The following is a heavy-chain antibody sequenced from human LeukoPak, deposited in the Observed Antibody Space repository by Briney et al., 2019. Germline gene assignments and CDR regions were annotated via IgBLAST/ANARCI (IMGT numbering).Heavy chain of an antibody. D-gene: IGHD6-6*01. Sequence: SETLSLTCTVSGGSISSNYWSWIRQPPGKGLEWIGYIYYSGSTNFNPSLKSRVTISVDTSKNQFSLKLSSVTAADTAVYYCARDDIIAATASDIWGQGTMVTVSS. CDR2: IYYSGST. CDR1: GGSISSNY. CDR3: ARDDIIAATASDI. V-gene: IGHV4-59*12. J-gene: IGHJ3*02.